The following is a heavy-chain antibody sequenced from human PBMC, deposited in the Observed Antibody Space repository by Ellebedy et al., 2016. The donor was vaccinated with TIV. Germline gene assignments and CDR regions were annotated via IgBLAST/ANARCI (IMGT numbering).Heavy chain of an antibody. Sequence: GESLKISCAASGFTFGTSVITWVRQAPGKGLEWVSTLSTVDGSTYYADSVKGRFTISRDSSKNTVDLQMNSLRAEDTALYYCAREGYSSGRCGAFDLWGQGTMVTVSP. CDR2: LSTVDGST. CDR1: GFTFGTSV. V-gene: IGHV3-23*01. D-gene: IGHD6-19*01. J-gene: IGHJ3*01. CDR3: AREGYSSGRCGAFDL.